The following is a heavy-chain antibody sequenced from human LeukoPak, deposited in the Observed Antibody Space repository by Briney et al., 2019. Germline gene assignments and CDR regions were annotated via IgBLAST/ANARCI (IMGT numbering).Heavy chain of an antibody. CDR1: GGSISSGGYY. CDR2: IYYSGST. V-gene: IGHV4-31*03. CDR3: ARDVPGGMDV. Sequence: SETLSLTCTLSGGSISSGGYYWSWIRQHPGRGLEWIGYIYYSGSTYYNPSLKSRVTISVDTSKNQFSLKLSSVTAADTAVYYCARDVPGGMDVWGKGTTVTVSS. J-gene: IGHJ6*04.